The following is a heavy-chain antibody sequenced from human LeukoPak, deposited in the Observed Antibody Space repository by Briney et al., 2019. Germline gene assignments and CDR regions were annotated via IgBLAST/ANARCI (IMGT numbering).Heavy chain of an antibody. D-gene: IGHD3-22*01. CDR3: ARVYDSSGYSIGEYFDY. CDR2: ISYSGST. J-gene: IGHJ4*02. V-gene: IGHV4-59*01. Sequence: SETLSLTCTVSDGSISSYYWSWIRQPPGKGLEWIGYISYSGSTNYNPSLKSRVTISVDTSKNQFSLKLSSVTAADTAVYYCARVYDSSGYSIGEYFDYWGQGTLVTVSS. CDR1: DGSISSYY.